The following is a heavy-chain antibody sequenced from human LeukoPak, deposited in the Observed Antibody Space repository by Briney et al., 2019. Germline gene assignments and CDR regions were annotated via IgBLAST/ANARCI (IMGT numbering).Heavy chain of an antibody. CDR3: ARCRGITVTGTTSFQH. CDR1: GDSISSYH. Sequence: SETLSLICTVSGDSISSYHWNWIRQPPGKGLEWIGYIFYSGSTNYNPSLKSRVTMSVDTSKNQPSLHLTSVTAADTAVYYCARCRGITVTGTTSFQHWGQGTLVTVSS. CDR2: IFYSGST. J-gene: IGHJ1*01. D-gene: IGHD6-19*01. V-gene: IGHV4-59*08.